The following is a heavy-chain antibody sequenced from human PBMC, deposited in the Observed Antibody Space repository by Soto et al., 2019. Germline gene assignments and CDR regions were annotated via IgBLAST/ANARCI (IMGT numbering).Heavy chain of an antibody. Sequence: GASVKVSCKASGYTFTSYDINWVRQATGQGLEWMGWMSPNSGNTGYAQKFQGRATMTRDTSKSTAYMELSSLRSEDTAVYYCARQWELSGYYYGMDVWGQGTTVTASS. J-gene: IGHJ6*02. D-gene: IGHD1-26*01. CDR1: GYTFTSYD. CDR3: ARQWELSGYYYGMDV. CDR2: MSPNSGNT. V-gene: IGHV1-8*01.